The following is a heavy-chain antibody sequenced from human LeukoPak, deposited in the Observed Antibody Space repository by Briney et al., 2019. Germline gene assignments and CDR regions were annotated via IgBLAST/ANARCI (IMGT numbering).Heavy chain of an antibody. J-gene: IGHJ4*02. CDR3: ARYSGTYRDY. V-gene: IGHV3-21*01. Sequence: GGSLRLSCAASGFPFSSYNMNWVRQAPGKGLEWVSSITSSGTYIFYADSVTGRFTISRDNAKNSLYLQMNSLRAEDTAVYYCARYSGTYRDYWGQGTLVTVSS. CDR1: GFPFSSYN. CDR2: ITSSGTYI. D-gene: IGHD1-26*01.